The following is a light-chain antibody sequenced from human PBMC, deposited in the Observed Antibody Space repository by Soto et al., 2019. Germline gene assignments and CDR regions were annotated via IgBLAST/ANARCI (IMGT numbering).Light chain of an antibody. CDR1: SSNIGAGYY. J-gene: IGLJ2*01. CDR2: GNI. CDR3: QSYDSSLSGVV. Sequence: QSVLTQPPSVSGAPGQRVTISCTGSSSNIGAGYYVHWYQQLPGTAPKLLIYGNINRPSGVPDRFSGSKSGTSASLAITGLQAEDEADYYCQSYDSSLSGVVFGGGTKLTVL. V-gene: IGLV1-40*01.